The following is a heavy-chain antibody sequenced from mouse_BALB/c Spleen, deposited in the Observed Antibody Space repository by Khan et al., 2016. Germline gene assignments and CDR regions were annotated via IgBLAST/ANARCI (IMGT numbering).Heavy chain of an antibody. Sequence: QVQLQQSGAELMKPGASVKISCKASGYTFSRYWIEWIKERPGHGLEWIGGILPGTDSTNYNDKFKGKAAFTAESSSSTAYIQLNSLTSEDSAVYYCARGASWGQGTLVTVSA. CDR3: ARGAS. CDR2: ILPGTDST. J-gene: IGHJ3*01. V-gene: IGHV1-9*01. CDR1: GYTFSRYW.